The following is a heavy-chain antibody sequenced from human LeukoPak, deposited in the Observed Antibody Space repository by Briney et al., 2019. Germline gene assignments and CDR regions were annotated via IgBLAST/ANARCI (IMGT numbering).Heavy chain of an antibody. V-gene: IGHV3-48*02. CDR3: AQRGWDY. CDR1: GLTFSSYS. Sequence: GSLRLSCAASGLTFSSYSMNWVRQAPGKGLEWVSYISSGSSTIYYADSVKGRFTISRDNAKNSLYLQMSSLRDEDTAVYYCAQRGWDYWGQETLVTVSS. CDR2: ISSGSSTI. J-gene: IGHJ4*02. D-gene: IGHD6-19*01.